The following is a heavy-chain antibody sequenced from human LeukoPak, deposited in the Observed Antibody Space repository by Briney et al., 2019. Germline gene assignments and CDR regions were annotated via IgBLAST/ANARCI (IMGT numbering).Heavy chain of an antibody. D-gene: IGHD6-13*01. CDR1: GFTFSSYS. V-gene: IGHV3-48*01. CDR2: ISSSSTTI. Sequence: PGGSLRLSCAASGFTFSSYSMNWVRQAPGKGLEWISYISSSSTTIYYADSVKGRFTISRDSNRNSLYLQMDSLRAEDTAVYYCARDLKEYSSSGGVDYWGQETLVTVSS. J-gene: IGHJ4*02. CDR3: ARDLKEYSSSGGVDY.